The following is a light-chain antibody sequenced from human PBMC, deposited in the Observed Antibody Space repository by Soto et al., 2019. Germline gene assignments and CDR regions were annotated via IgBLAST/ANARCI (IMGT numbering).Light chain of an antibody. CDR1: SSNIGSRS. V-gene: IGLV1-44*01. J-gene: IGLJ3*02. Sequence: QSVLTQPPSASGTPGQRVTISCPGSSSNIGSRSVNWYQHLPGTVPKLLIYTSDKRLSGVPDRFSGSKSGTSASLAISGLQSEDEADYYCAAWDDSLNGPVFGGGTKLTVL. CDR3: AAWDDSLNGPV. CDR2: TSD.